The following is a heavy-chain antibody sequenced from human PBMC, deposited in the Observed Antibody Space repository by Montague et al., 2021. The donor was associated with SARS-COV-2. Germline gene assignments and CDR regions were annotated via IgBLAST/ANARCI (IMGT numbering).Heavy chain of an antibody. CDR2: THYRSKWYN. CDR1: GDSVSSNSAT. V-gene: IGHV6-1*01. D-gene: IGHD1-1*01. CDR3: TSGREGNYNVMDV. Sequence: CAISGDSVSSNSATWNWVRQSPSRGLEWLGRTHYRSKWYNDYAVXVRGRVTINPDTSKNQFSLQLNSVTPEDTAIYYCTSGREGNYNVMDVWGQGTTVTVS. J-gene: IGHJ6*02.